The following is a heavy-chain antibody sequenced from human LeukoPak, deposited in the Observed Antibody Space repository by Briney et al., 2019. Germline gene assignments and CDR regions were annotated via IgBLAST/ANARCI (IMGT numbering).Heavy chain of an antibody. CDR3: ATNSGFYYFDY. CDR1: GFTFSSYW. J-gene: IGHJ4*02. V-gene: IGHV3-7*03. Sequence: GGSLRLSCAASGFTFSSYWMSWVRQAPGKGLEWVANIKQDGSEKYYVDSVKGRFTISRDNSKNTLYLQMNSLRAEDTAVYYCATNSGFYYFDYWGQGTLVTVSS. CDR2: IKQDGSEK. D-gene: IGHD1-7*01.